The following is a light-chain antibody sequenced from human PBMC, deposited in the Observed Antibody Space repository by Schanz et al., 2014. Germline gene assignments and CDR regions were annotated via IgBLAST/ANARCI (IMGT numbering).Light chain of an antibody. V-gene: IGKV4-1*01. J-gene: IGKJ4*01. CDR1: QSVLYTSDNKNY. Sequence: DIVMTQSPDSLAVSLGETATINCKSSQSVLYTSDNKNYLAWYQHKPGQPPKLLISWASTRESGVPDRFSGSGSGTDFTLTISSLQAEDVAVYYCQQYYGLPLTFGGGTKVEIK. CDR2: WAS. CDR3: QQYYGLPLT.